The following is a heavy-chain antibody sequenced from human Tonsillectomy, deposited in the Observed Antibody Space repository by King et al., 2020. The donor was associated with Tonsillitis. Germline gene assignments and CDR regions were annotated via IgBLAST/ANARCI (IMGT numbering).Heavy chain of an antibody. CDR1: GDTFTGHF. V-gene: IGHV1-2*02. D-gene: IGHD3-16*01. CDR3: ATNAVGSDVSAYRDFRH. CDR2: INPHSGDT. Sequence: QLVQSGAELRKPGASVTVSCRPSGDTFTGHFVHWVRQAPGQGLEWMGWINPHSGDTNYVQKFQGRVTLSGDVSVTTAYMGLRSLRPDDTAVYYCATNAVGSDVSAYRDFRHWGQGTLVTVSS. J-gene: IGHJ1*01.